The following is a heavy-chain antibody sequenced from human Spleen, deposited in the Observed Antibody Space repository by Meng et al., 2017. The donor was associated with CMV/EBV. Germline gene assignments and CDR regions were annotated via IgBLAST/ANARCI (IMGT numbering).Heavy chain of an antibody. CDR3: ARDRDFWSGYQDYYYYYGMDV. CDR1: GVTFSDYW. V-gene: IGHV3-21*01. Sequence: GESLKISCEASGVTFSDYWMNWVRQAPGKGLEWVSSISSSSSYIYYADSMKGRFTISRDNAKNSLYLQMNSLRAEDTAVYYCARDRDFWSGYQDYYYYYGMDVWGQGTTVTVSS. J-gene: IGHJ6*02. D-gene: IGHD3-3*01. CDR2: ISSSSSYI.